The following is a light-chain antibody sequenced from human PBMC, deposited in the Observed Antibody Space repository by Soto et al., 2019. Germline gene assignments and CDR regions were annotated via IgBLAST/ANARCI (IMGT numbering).Light chain of an antibody. V-gene: IGKV3-15*01. CDR1: QSVSSN. Sequence: EIVMTQSPATLSVSPGERAPLSCRASQSVSSNLAWYQQKPGQAPRLLIYGASTRATGIPARFSGSGSGTEFTLTITSLQSEDFAVYYCQQYYNWPYTFGQGTKLEIK. CDR3: QQYYNWPYT. CDR2: GAS. J-gene: IGKJ2*01.